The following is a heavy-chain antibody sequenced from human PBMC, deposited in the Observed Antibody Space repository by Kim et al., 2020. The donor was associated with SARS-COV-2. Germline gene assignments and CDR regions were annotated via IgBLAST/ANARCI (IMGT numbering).Heavy chain of an antibody. D-gene: IGHD3-10*01. CDR2: ITCGGSRI. V-gene: IGHV3-74*01. CDR1: GFTVTDYW. CDR3: TSGTVLYGLDV. Sequence: GGSLRLSCATSGFTVTDYWMHWVRQAPGKGLVWVARITCGGSRISYADSVKGRFTISRDNVNNTLYLQMNNLRAEDTALYYCTSGTVLYGLDVWGQGTPVTVTS. J-gene: IGHJ6*02.